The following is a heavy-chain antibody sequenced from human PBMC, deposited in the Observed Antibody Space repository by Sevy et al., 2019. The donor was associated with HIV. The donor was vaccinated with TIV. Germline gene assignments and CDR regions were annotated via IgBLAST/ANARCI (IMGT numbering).Heavy chain of an antibody. CDR2: ISWNSRNV. Sequence: GGSLRLSCAASGFPFNDHALHWVRQVPGKGLEWVSGISWNSRNVGYADSVKGRFTISRDNANHFLYLEMNSLRPEDTAFYYCAKDINRGCDGINCYPYYYYFYDLDVWGQGTTVTVSS. CDR1: GFPFNDHA. J-gene: IGHJ6*02. D-gene: IGHD2-21*01. CDR3: AKDINRGCDGINCYPYYYYFYDLDV. V-gene: IGHV3-9*01.